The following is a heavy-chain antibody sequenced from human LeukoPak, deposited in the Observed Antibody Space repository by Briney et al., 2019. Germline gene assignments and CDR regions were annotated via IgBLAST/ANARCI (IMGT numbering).Heavy chain of an antibody. CDR3: ARGLTAMVYLNWFDP. D-gene: IGHD5-18*01. J-gene: IGHJ5*02. V-gene: IGHV4-59*01. Sequence: PSETLSLTCTGSGGSISSYYWSWIRQPPGKGLEWIGYIYYSGSTNYNPSLKSRVTISVDTSKNQFSLKLSSVTAADTAVYYCARGLTAMVYLNWFDPWGQGTLVTVSS. CDR2: IYYSGST. CDR1: GGSISSYY.